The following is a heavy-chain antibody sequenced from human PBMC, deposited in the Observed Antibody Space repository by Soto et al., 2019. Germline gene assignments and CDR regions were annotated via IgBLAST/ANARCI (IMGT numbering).Heavy chain of an antibody. CDR1: GYTFTIYA. J-gene: IGHJ5*02. D-gene: IGHD6-13*01. Sequence: QVQLVQSGAEVKKPGASVKVSCKASGYTFTIYAMHWVRQAPVQRLEWMGWIHAGNGNTKYSQKFQGRVTITRDTSASTAYMELSSMRSEDTAVYYCARDFIAAAGKRNWFDPWGQGTLVTVSS. CDR3: ARDFIAAAGKRNWFDP. V-gene: IGHV1-3*01. CDR2: IHAGNGNT.